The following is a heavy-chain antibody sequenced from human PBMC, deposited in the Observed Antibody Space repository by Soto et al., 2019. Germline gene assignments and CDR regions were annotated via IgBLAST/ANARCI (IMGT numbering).Heavy chain of an antibody. CDR2: IKQDGSEK. V-gene: IGHV3-7*01. CDR3: AKWDGSGWFFDS. D-gene: IGHD6-19*01. J-gene: IGHJ4*02. Sequence: EVQLVESGGGLVQPGGSLRLSCAASGFTFSTYWMSWVRQAPGKGLEWVANIKQDGSEKYYVDSVKGRFTISRDNAKNSLYLQLNSLRAEDTAVYYCAKWDGSGWFFDSWGQGTLVTVSS. CDR1: GFTFSTYW.